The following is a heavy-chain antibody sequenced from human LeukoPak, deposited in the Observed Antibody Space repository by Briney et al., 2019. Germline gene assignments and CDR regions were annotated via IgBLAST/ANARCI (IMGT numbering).Heavy chain of an antibody. CDR1: GFTFSSYS. V-gene: IGHV3-66*01. CDR2: IYSGGST. J-gene: IGHJ4*02. D-gene: IGHD6-13*01. Sequence: GGSLRLSCAASGFTFSSYSMNWVRQAPGKGLEWVSVIYSGGSTYYADSVKGRFTISRDNSKNTLYLQMNSLRAEDTAVYYCARDSRSAAAGTRGSDYWGQGTLVTVSS. CDR3: ARDSRSAAAGTRGSDY.